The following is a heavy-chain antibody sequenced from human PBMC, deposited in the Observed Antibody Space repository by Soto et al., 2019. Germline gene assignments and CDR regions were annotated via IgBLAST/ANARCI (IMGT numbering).Heavy chain of an antibody. V-gene: IGHV4-39*01. J-gene: IGHJ4*02. Sequence: SETLSLTCTVSGASIITDNYFWVWIRQSPRRGLELIGSISYSGRTYDNPSPQSRVTISIDASKNQFSLKLTSVTTADAAVYYCARRRASDYGGNHHPYYFDRWGQGALVTVSS. CDR3: ARRRASDYGGNHHPYYFDR. D-gene: IGHD4-17*01. CDR1: GASIITDNYF. CDR2: ISYSGRT.